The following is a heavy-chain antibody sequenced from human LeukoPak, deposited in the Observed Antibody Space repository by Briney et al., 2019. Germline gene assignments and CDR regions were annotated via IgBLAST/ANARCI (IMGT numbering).Heavy chain of an antibody. CDR2: ISKSSALK. J-gene: IGHJ4*02. V-gene: IGHV3-21*01. CDR3: VRGDNRDQ. Sequence: AGSLRLSCVASEYDFRAYTFTWVRQAPGKGLEYVSSISKSSALKYYSESVRGRFTISRDNAENSLYLDMSNLGAEDTAVYFCVRGDNRDQWGQGTLVTVSS. CDR1: EYDFRAYT. D-gene: IGHD2-2*01.